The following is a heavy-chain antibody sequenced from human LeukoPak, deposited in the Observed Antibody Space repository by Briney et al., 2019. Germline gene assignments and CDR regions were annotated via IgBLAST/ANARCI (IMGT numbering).Heavy chain of an antibody. Sequence: GGSLRLSCAASGFTFHDYAMHWVRQAPGEGLVWVSRISSDGSDTNYADSVKGRFTISRDNAKNTLFLQMNSLRVEDTAVYYCTRESGSSRFFDFWGQGTPVTVSS. J-gene: IGHJ4*02. CDR1: GFTFHDYA. CDR2: ISSDGSDT. D-gene: IGHD6-6*01. CDR3: TRESGSSRFFDF. V-gene: IGHV3-74*01.